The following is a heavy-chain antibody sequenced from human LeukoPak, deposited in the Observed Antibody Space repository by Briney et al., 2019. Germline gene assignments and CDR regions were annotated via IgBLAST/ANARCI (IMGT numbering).Heavy chain of an antibody. CDR1: GFNFSTYW. J-gene: IGHJ4*02. CDR2: IKEDGSEI. CDR3: VTDQTGRHPYFFDY. V-gene: IGHV3-7*01. D-gene: IGHD3-10*01. Sequence: GGSLRLSCAASGFNFSTYWMTWVRQVPGKGLEWVANIKEDGSEIYYVDAVKGRFSISRDNAKTSLYLQMNSLSVADTAVYYCVTDQTGRHPYFFDYWGQGTLVTVSS.